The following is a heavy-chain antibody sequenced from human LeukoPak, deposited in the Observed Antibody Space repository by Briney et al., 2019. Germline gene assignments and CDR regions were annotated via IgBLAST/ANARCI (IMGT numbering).Heavy chain of an antibody. V-gene: IGHV3-21*01. CDR1: GYTFSSYS. Sequence: GGSLRLSCAASGYTFSSYSMNWVRQAPGKGLEWVSSISSSSSYIYYADSVKGRFTISRDNAKNSLYLQMNSLRAEDTAVYYCARDFFGGSSDYWGQGTLVTVSS. J-gene: IGHJ4*02. D-gene: IGHD2-15*01. CDR3: ARDFFGGSSDY. CDR2: ISSSSSYI.